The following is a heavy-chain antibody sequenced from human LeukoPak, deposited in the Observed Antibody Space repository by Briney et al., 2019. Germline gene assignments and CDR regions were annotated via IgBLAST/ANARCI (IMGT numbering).Heavy chain of an antibody. Sequence: SETLSLTCAVYGGSFSGYYWSWIRQPPGKGLEWIGEINHSGSTNYNPSLKSRVTISVDTSKNRFSLKLSSVTAADTAVYYCARGSWNYGQFDYWGQGTLVTVSS. CDR3: ARGSWNYGQFDY. J-gene: IGHJ4*02. CDR1: GGSFSGYY. D-gene: IGHD1-7*01. V-gene: IGHV4-34*01. CDR2: INHSGST.